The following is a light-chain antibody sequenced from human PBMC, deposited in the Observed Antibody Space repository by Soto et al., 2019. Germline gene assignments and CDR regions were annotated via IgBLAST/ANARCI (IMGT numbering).Light chain of an antibody. CDR2: DVR. J-gene: IGLJ2*01. Sequence: QSVLTKPASMSGSPGQSITISCTGTSSDIGGYNYISWYQQLPGKAPKFIIYDVRNRPSGVSNRFSGSRSGNTASLTISGLQAEDEADYYCSSYTSSSTVIFGGGTKLTVL. CDR1: SSDIGGYNY. CDR3: SSYTSSSTVI. V-gene: IGLV2-14*01.